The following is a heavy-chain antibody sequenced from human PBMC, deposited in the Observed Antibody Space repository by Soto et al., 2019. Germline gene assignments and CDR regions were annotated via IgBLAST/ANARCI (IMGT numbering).Heavy chain of an antibody. J-gene: IGHJ6*02. V-gene: IGHV1-2*04. Sequence: ASAKVSCKASGYTFTGYYMHWVRQAPGQGLEWMGWINPNSGGTNYAQKFQGWVTMTRDTSISTAYMELSRLRSDDTAVYYCARGSCSGGSCYSNYYYGMDVWGQGTTVTVSS. CDR2: INPNSGGT. CDR1: GYTFTGYY. D-gene: IGHD2-15*01. CDR3: ARGSCSGGSCYSNYYYGMDV.